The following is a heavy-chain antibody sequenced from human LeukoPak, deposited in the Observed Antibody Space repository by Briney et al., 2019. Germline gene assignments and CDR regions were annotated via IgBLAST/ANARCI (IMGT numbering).Heavy chain of an antibody. CDR2: ISSSGSTI. CDR1: GFTFSDYY. D-gene: IGHD3-22*01. J-gene: IGHJ6*02. V-gene: IGHV3-11*01. CDR3: AREEGDYYYDSSGYHYYYYYGMDV. Sequence: GRSLRLSCAASGFTFSDYYMSWIRQAPGKGLEWVSYISSSGSTIYYADSVKGRFTIPRDNAKNSLYLQMNSLRAEDTAVYYCAREEGDYYYDSSGYHYYYYYGMDVWGQGTTVTVSS.